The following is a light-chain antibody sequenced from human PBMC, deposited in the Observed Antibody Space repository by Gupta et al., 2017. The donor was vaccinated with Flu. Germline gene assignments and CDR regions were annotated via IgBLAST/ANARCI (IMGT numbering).Light chain of an antibody. CDR2: RVS. CDR3: QHGDSWPRA. V-gene: IGKV2-30*01. Sequence: RVQPASMASRSRPSLVCHDVNTDLEWFQQRPGQSPRLLIYRVSHRDTGVPDRFSGSGSGTEFTLTISSLQAEDFGVYYCQHGDSWPRAFGQGTKVEIK. CDR1: PSLVCHDVNTD. J-gene: IGKJ1*01.